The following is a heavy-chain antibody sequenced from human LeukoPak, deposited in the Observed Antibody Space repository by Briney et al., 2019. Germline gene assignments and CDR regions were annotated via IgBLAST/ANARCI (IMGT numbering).Heavy chain of an antibody. V-gene: IGHV1-24*01. CDR1: GYTPTELS. D-gene: IGHD3-22*01. CDR3: ATAYDSSGYYYLYFQN. CDR2: FDPEDGET. J-gene: IGHJ1*01. Sequence: GASVKVSCKVSGYTPTELSMHWVRQAPGKGLEWMGGFDPEDGETIYAQKFQGRVTMTEDTSTDTAYMELSSLRSEDTAVYYCATAYDSSGYYYLYFQNGGQGTLSPSPQ.